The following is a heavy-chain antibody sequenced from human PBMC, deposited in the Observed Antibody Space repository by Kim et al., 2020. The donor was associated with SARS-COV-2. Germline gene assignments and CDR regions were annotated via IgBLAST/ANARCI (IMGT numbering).Heavy chain of an antibody. D-gene: IGHD1-26*01. Sequence: GGSLRLSCAASGFTFSNYAMSWVRQAPGKGLEWVSAISGSGGSTYYADSVKGRFTISRDNSKNTLYLQMNSLRAEDTAVYYCASGEVGATSYYYGMDVWGQGTKVTVAS. CDR2: ISGSGGST. V-gene: IGHV3-23*01. J-gene: IGHJ6*02. CDR3: ASGEVGATSYYYGMDV. CDR1: GFTFSNYA.